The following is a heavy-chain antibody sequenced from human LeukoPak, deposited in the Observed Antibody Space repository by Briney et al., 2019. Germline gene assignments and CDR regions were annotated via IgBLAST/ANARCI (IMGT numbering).Heavy chain of an antibody. CDR1: GLTFRSYA. D-gene: IGHD3-10*01. Sequence: GGSLRLSCAASGLTFRSYAMNWVRQASGKGLEWVSGITGSGRETYYADSVKGRFSISRDNSKNTLYLQMNNLRAEDTAVYYCAKITIATTPNYWGQGTLVTVSS. J-gene: IGHJ4*02. CDR3: AKITIATTPNY. V-gene: IGHV3-23*01. CDR2: ITGSGRET.